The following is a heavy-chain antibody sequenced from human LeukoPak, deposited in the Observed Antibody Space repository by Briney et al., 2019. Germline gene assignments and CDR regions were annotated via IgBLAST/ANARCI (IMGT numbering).Heavy chain of an antibody. CDR3: ARLADYDSSGYYFVALAFDI. V-gene: IGHV3-21*01. CDR1: GFTFSSYS. Sequence: GGSLRLSCAASGFTFSSYSMNWVRQAPGKGLEWVSSISSSSYIYYADSVKGLFTISRDNAKNSLYLQMNSLRAEDTAVYYCARLADYDSSGYYFVALAFDIWGQGTMVTVSS. CDR2: ISSSSYI. J-gene: IGHJ3*02. D-gene: IGHD3-22*01.